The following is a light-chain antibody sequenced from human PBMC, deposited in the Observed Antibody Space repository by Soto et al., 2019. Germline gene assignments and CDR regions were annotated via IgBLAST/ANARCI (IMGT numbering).Light chain of an antibody. Sequence: DIQMTQSPSSLSASVGDRVTITCRASQSISSYLNWYQQKPGKAPKLLIYAASSLQSGVPSRFRGSGSGTDFPLTISSLQPEDFATYYCQQSYSTPPTFGQGTKVEIK. V-gene: IGKV1-39*01. CDR1: QSISSY. J-gene: IGKJ1*01. CDR3: QQSYSTPPT. CDR2: AAS.